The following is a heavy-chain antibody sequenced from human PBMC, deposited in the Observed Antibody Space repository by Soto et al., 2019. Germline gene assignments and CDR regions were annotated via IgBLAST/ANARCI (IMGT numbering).Heavy chain of an antibody. V-gene: IGHV4-30-2*01. CDR3: ARVERTLSTPFAYGMDV. CDR2: IYHTGNT. J-gene: IGHJ6*02. CDR1: GGSINSGGYS. Sequence: QLQLQESGSGLVKPSQTLSLTCTVSGGSINSGGYSWIWIRQPPGKGLEWIGYIYHTGNTFYNPSLQRRXTXSXXQSKNQVSLSLGSVTAADTAMYYCARVERTLSTPFAYGMDVWGQGTTVTVSS. D-gene: IGHD2-2*01.